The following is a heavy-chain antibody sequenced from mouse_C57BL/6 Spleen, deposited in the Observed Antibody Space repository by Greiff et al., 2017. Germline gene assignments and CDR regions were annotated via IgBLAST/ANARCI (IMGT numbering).Heavy chain of an antibody. CDR1: GYTFTSYW. D-gene: IGHD1-1*01. CDR3: ARRDYGSSSYYAMDD. V-gene: IGHV1-50*01. CDR2: IDPSDSYT. Sequence: QVQLQQPGAELVKPGASVKLSCKASGYTFTSYWMQWVKQRPGQGLGWIGEIDPSDSYTNYNQKFKGKATLTVDTSSSTAYMQLSSLTSEDSAVYYCARRDYGSSSYYAMDDWGQGTSVTVSS. J-gene: IGHJ4*01.